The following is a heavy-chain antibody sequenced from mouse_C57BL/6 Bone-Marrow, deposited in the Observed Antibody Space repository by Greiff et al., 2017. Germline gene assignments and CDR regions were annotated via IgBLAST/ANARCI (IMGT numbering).Heavy chain of an antibody. CDR3: AVLLRKGAY. J-gene: IGHJ3*01. CDR1: GYAFSSSW. D-gene: IGHD1-1*01. Sequence: VQLQQSGPELVKPGASVKISCKASGYAFSSSWMNWVKQRPGKGLEWIGRIYPGDGDTNYNGKFKGKATLTADKSSSTAYMQLSSLTSEDSAVYFCAVLLRKGAYWGQGTLVTVSA. V-gene: IGHV1-82*01. CDR2: IYPGDGDT.